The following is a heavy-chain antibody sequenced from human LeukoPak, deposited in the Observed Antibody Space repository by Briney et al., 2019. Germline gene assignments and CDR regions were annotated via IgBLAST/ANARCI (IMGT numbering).Heavy chain of an antibody. CDR1: GYSFTSYW. V-gene: IGHV5-51*01. CDR2: IYPVDSDT. CDR3: ARQTTYYYDSSGYSSPYYGMDV. J-gene: IGHJ6*02. D-gene: IGHD3-22*01. Sequence: GESLKISCKGSGYSFTSYWIGWVRQMPGKGLEWMGIIYPVDSDTRYSPSFQGQVTISADKSISTAYLQWSSLKASDTAMYYCARQTTYYYDSSGYSSPYYGMDVWGQGTTVTVSS.